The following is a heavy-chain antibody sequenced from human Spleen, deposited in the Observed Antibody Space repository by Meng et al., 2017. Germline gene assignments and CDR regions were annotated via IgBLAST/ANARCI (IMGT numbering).Heavy chain of an antibody. CDR1: GGSINTFY. V-gene: IGHV4-59*01. CDR3: ARFDYGDYPYNYYGMDV. CDR2: VYSNGNT. D-gene: IGHD4-17*01. Sequence: GSLRLSCTVSGGSINTFYWSWIRQPPGKGLEWIGYVYSNGNTNYNPSLKSRVTISIDTSNNQFSLKLNSVTAADTGVYYCARFDYGDYPYNYYGMDVWGPGTTVTGSS. J-gene: IGHJ6*02.